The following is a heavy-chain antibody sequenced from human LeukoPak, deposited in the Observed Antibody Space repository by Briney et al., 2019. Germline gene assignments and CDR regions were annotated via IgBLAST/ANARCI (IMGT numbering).Heavy chain of an antibody. V-gene: IGHV3-74*01. D-gene: IGHD1-26*01. CDR2: INPDGSLT. CDR1: GFTFRSHW. CDR3: GRGALSYAGMDV. Sequence: GGSLRLSCAASGFTFRSHWMHWVREAPGEGLVWVSRINPDGSLTDYAGSVTGRLTISRDNAKNTMYLEMNSLRAEDTAVYYCGRGALSYAGMDVWGQGTTVIVSS. J-gene: IGHJ6*02.